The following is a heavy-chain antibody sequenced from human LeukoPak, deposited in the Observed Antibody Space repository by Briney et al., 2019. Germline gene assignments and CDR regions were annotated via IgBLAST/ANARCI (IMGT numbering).Heavy chain of an antibody. D-gene: IGHD3-10*01. CDR2: INHSGST. V-gene: IGHV4-34*01. J-gene: IGHJ6*04. Sequence: PSETLSLTCAVCGGSFSGYYWSWIRQPPGKGLEWIGEINHSGSTNYNPSLKSRVTISVDTSKNQFSLKLSSVTAADTAVYYCATGRGSGSYYRGYGMDVWGKGTTVTVSS. CDR3: ATGRGSGSYYRGYGMDV. CDR1: GGSFSGYY.